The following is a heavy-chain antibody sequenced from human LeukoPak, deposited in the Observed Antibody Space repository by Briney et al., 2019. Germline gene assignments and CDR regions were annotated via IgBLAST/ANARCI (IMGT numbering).Heavy chain of an antibody. J-gene: IGHJ5*02. CDR1: GVSISSYY. D-gene: IGHD6-13*01. V-gene: IGHV4-59*01. CDR3: ARFSVAAAGTGWFDP. CDR2: IYYSGST. Sequence: ASETLSLTCTGSGVSISSYYWGWIRQPPGKGLELLGYIYYSGSTNYNPSLKSRVTISIDTSKNQLSLKLSSVTAADTAVYYCARFSVAAAGTGWFDPWGQGTLVTVSA.